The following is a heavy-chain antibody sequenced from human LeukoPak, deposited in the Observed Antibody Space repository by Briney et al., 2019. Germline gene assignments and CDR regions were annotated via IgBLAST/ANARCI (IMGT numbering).Heavy chain of an antibody. Sequence: GGSLRLSCAGSRFTFNNYPFHWVRQAPGKGLEGVAVISYDGSNKFYVDSVKGRFTISRDNSQNTLYLQMNSLRPEDTAVYYCARERTPKYDILTGYYGDFDPWGQGTLVTVSS. CDR3: ARERTPKYDILTGYYGDFDP. V-gene: IGHV3-30-3*01. CDR1: RFTFNNYP. J-gene: IGHJ5*02. CDR2: ISYDGSNK. D-gene: IGHD3-9*01.